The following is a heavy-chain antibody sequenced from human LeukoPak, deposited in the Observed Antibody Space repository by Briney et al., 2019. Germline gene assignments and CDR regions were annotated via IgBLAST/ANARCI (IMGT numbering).Heavy chain of an antibody. V-gene: IGHV3-33*01. CDR1: GFTFSSYG. Sequence: QPGRSLRLSCAASGFTFSSYGMHWVRQAPGKGLEWVAVIWYDGSNKYYADSVKGRFTISRDNSKNTLYLQMNSLRAEDTAVYYCAREPWLRSSFDYWGQGTLVTVSS. CDR3: AREPWLRSSFDY. CDR2: IWYDGSNK. J-gene: IGHJ4*02. D-gene: IGHD1-26*01.